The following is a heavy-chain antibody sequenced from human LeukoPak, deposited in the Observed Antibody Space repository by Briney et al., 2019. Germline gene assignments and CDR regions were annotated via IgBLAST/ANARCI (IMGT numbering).Heavy chain of an antibody. CDR3: ARARVPNVMTTVVTLDY. CDR1: GYTFTSYG. D-gene: IGHD4-23*01. CDR2: ISAYNGNT. V-gene: IGHV1-18*01. Sequence: ASVKVSCKASGYTFTSYGISWVRQAPGQGLEWMGWISAYNGNTNYAQKLQGRVTMTTDTSTSTAYMELRSLRSDDTAVYYCARARVPNVMTTVVTLDYWGQGTLVTVSS. J-gene: IGHJ4*02.